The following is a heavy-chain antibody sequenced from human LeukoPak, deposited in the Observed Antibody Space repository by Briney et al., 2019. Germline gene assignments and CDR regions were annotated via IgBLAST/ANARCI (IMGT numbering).Heavy chain of an antibody. CDR2: IYTDGST. V-gene: IGHV4-4*07. J-gene: IGHJ4*02. CDR1: GGSINNYH. CDR3: ARRDISSGWSFDY. D-gene: IGHD6-19*01. Sequence: SETLSLTCTVSGGSINNYHWSWIRQLAGKGLEWIGQIYTDGSTNYNPPLKSRVTMSIDTTEDRVSLTIMSVTAADTAFYYCARRDISSGWSFDYWGQGTLVTVSS.